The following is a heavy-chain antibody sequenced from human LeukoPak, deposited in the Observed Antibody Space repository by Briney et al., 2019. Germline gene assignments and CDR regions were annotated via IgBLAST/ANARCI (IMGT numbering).Heavy chain of an antibody. CDR2: MNPNSGNT. CDR1: GYTFTNYD. J-gene: IGHJ5*02. V-gene: IGHV1-8*01. Sequence: ASVKVSCKASGYTFTNYDINWVRQATGQGLEWMGWMNPNSGNTGYAQKFQGRVTMTRNTSISTAYMELSSLRSEDTAVYYCARGPGYSSSWYLFHWFDPWGQGTLVTVSS. D-gene: IGHD6-13*01. CDR3: ARGPGYSSSWYLFHWFDP.